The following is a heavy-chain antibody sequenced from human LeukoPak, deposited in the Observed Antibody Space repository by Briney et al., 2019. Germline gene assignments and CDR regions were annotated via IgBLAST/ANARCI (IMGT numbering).Heavy chain of an antibody. CDR1: GFTFSSYG. V-gene: IGHV3-33*01. CDR2: IWYDGSNK. J-gene: IGHJ4*02. CDR3: AREKSRERFDY. Sequence: PGRSLRLSCAASGFTFSSYGMHWVRQAPGKGLEWVAVIWYDGSNKYYADSVKGRFTISRDNSKNTLYLQMNSLRAEDTAVYYCAREKSRERFDYWGQGTLVTVSS. D-gene: IGHD1-26*01.